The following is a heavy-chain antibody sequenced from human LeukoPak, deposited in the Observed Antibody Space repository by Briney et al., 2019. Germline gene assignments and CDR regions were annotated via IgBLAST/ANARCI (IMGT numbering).Heavy chain of an antibody. Sequence: NTSETLSLTCAVYGGSFSGYYWSWIRQPPGKGLEWIGEINHSGSTNYNPSLKSRVTISVDTSKNQFSLKLRSVAAADTAVYYCARKEGGQLVNTRRWFDPWGQGTLVTVSS. CDR3: ARKEGGQLVNTRRWFDP. CDR2: INHSGST. D-gene: IGHD6-13*01. V-gene: IGHV4-34*01. J-gene: IGHJ5*02. CDR1: GGSFSGYY.